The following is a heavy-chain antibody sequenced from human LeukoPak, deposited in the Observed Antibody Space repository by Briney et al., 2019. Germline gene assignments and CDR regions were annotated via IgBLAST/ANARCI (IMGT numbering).Heavy chain of an antibody. Sequence: GGSLRLSCAASGFTFSSYEMNWVRQAPGKGLEWVSYISSSGSTIYYADSVRGRFTISRDNAKNSLFLQMNSLRAEDTAVYYRARGSSWLIDYWGQGTLVTVSS. V-gene: IGHV3-48*03. CDR2: ISSSGSTI. CDR1: GFTFSSYE. J-gene: IGHJ4*02. D-gene: IGHD6-13*01. CDR3: ARGSSWLIDY.